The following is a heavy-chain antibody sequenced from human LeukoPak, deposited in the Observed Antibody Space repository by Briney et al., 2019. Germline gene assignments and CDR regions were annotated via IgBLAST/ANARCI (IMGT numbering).Heavy chain of an antibody. CDR1: GFTFSSYD. Sequence: GGSLRLSCAASGFTFSSYDMHWVRQAPGKGLEWVSAIGTAGDTYYPGSVKGRFTISRENAKNSLYLQMNSLRAGDTAVYYCARVGPSYYFDYWGQGTLVTVSS. D-gene: IGHD6-6*01. CDR2: IGTAGDT. J-gene: IGHJ4*02. CDR3: ARVGPSYYFDY. V-gene: IGHV3-13*01.